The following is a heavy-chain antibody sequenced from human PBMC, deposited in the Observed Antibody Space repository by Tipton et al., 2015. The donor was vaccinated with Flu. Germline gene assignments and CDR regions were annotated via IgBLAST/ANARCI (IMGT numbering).Heavy chain of an antibody. V-gene: IGHV1-2*02. CDR3: ARESLQGVVSLYNGMDV. CDR1: GYTFIAYY. Sequence: QVQLVQSGAEVRKPGGSVKVSCKASGYTFIAYYLHWVRQAPGQGLEWMGWIDFDSGSTRSAQRFQGRITLTRDTSTNTAYMELNSLTSDDTAVYFCARESLQGVVSLYNGMDVWGQGTKVTVSS. J-gene: IGHJ6*02. CDR2: IDFDSGST. D-gene: IGHD3-10*01.